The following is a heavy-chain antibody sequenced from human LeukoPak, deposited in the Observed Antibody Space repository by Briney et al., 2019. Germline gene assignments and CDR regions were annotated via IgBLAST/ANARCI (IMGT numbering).Heavy chain of an antibody. CDR2: INPSGGST. V-gene: IGHV1-46*01. CDR1: GYTFTSYY. D-gene: IGHD3-10*01. Sequence: GASVKVSCKASGYTFTSYYMHWVRQAPGQGLEWMGIINPSGGSTSYAQKFQGRVTMTRDTSTSTVYMELSSLRSEDTAVYYCARDRQTMVRGVTQEWFDPWGQGTLVTVSS. J-gene: IGHJ5*02. CDR3: ARDRQTMVRGVTQEWFDP.